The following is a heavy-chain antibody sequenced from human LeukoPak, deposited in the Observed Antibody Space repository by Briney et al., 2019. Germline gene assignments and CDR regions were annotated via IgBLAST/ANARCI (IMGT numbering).Heavy chain of an antibody. D-gene: IGHD3-10*01. CDR2: ISDSGGST. CDR1: GITLSDYG. Sequence: PGGSLRLSCAVSGITLSDYGMSWVRQAPGKGLEWVAGISDSGGSTNYADSVKGRFTISRDNPKNTLYLQMNSLRAEDTAVYFCARRGVVIRVIDSWGQGALVTVSS. J-gene: IGHJ4*02. V-gene: IGHV3-23*01. CDR3: ARRGVVIRVIDS.